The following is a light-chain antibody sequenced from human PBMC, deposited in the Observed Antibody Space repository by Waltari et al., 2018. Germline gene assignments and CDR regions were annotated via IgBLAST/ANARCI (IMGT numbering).Light chain of an antibody. CDR1: SSDVASHDC. J-gene: IGLJ3*02. Sequence: QSALTQPRSVSGSPGQSVTISCTGTSSDVASHDCVPWYQHHPGKAPKLMIYDVSERPSGVPDRFSGSQSGNTASLIISGLQADDEADYYCCSCAGTDTFWVFGGGTKLTVL. V-gene: IGLV2-11*01. CDR3: CSCAGTDTFWV. CDR2: DVS.